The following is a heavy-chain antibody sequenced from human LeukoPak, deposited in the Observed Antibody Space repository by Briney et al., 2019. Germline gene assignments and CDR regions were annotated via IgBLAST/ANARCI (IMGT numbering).Heavy chain of an antibody. V-gene: IGHV3-73*01. D-gene: IGHD6-19*01. CDR1: GFTFSGSA. J-gene: IGHJ4*02. CDR3: TRRAVAGTFDY. CDR2: IRSKANSYAT. Sequence: GGSLKLSCAASGFTFSGSAMHWVRQASGKGLEWVGRIRSKANSYATAYAASVKGRFTISRDDSKNTAYLQMNSLKTEDTAVYYCTRRAVAGTFDYWGQGTLVTVSS.